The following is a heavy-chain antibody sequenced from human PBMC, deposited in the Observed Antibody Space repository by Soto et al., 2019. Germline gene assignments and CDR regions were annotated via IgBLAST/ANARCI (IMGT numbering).Heavy chain of an antibody. V-gene: IGHV4-34*01. J-gene: IGHJ4*02. D-gene: IGHD3-10*01. CDR3: ARTSMVRGVMGRLGVFDY. CDR2: INHSGST. CDR1: GGSFSGYY. Sequence: SETLSLTCAVYGGSFSGYYWSWIRQPPGKGLEWIGEINHSGSTNYNPSLKSRVTISVDTSKNQFSLKLSSVTAADTAVYYCARTSMVRGVMGRLGVFDYWGQGTLVTVSS.